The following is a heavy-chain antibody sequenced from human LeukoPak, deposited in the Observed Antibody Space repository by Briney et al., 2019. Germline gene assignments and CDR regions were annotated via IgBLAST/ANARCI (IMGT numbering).Heavy chain of an antibody. J-gene: IGHJ1*01. CDR3: ARRWITLIAHRSGYFQH. Sequence: NTSETLSLTCAVYGGSFSGYYWSWIRQPPGKGLEWIGEINHSGSTNYNPSLKSRVTISVDTSKNQFSLKLSSVTAADTAVYYCARRWITLIAHRSGYFQHWGQGTLVTVSS. CDR1: GGSFSGYY. CDR2: INHSGST. V-gene: IGHV4-34*01. D-gene: IGHD3-22*01.